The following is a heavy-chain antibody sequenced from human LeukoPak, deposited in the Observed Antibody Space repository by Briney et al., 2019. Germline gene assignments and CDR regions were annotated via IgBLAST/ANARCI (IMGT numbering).Heavy chain of an antibody. D-gene: IGHD3-22*01. Sequence: PSETLSLTCTVSGGSISSYYWSWIRQPAGKGLEWIGRIYTSGSTNYNPSLKSRVTMSVDTSKNQFSLKLSSVTAADTAVYYCAGGRYYYDSSGYEELDYWGQGTLVTVSS. CDR2: IYTSGST. J-gene: IGHJ4*02. V-gene: IGHV4-4*07. CDR1: GGSISSYY. CDR3: AGGRYYYDSSGYEELDY.